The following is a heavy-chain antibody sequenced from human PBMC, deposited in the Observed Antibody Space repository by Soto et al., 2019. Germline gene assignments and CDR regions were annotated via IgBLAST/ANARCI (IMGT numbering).Heavy chain of an antibody. Sequence: QVQLVESGGGVVQPGRSLRLSCAASGFTFSTYSMHWVRQAPGKGLEWVAVTSYDGSNKYYADSVKGQFTISRDNSKNTLYLQMNSLRAEDTAVYYCATRGFTGQFDDWGQGTLVTVSS. V-gene: IGHV3-30*03. CDR2: TSYDGSNK. D-gene: IGHD3-16*01. CDR1: GFTFSTYS. CDR3: ATRGFTGQFDD. J-gene: IGHJ4*02.